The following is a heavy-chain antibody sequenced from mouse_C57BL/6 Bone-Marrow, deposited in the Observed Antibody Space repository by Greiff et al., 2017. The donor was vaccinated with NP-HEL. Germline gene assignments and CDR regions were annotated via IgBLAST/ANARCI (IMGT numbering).Heavy chain of an antibody. CDR3: ARYYYGSRGWYVDV. V-gene: IGHV1-72*01. Sequence: QVQLQQSGADLVKPGASVKLSCKASGYTFTSYWMHWVKQRPGRGLEWIGRIDPNSGGTKFNEKFKTKATLTVDKPSSTAYMQLSSLTSEDSAVYYCARYYYGSRGWYVDVWGTGTTVTVSS. CDR1: GYTFTSYW. CDR2: IDPNSGGT. J-gene: IGHJ1*03. D-gene: IGHD1-1*01.